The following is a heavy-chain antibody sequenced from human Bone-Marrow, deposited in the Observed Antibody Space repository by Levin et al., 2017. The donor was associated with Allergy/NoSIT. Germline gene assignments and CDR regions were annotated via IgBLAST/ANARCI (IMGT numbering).Heavy chain of an antibody. CDR2: ISVTGTYI. CDR1: GFPFQNYN. D-gene: IGHD2-15*01. CDR3: ASDPMTCSGGGCYHFDY. V-gene: IGHV3-21*01. J-gene: IGHJ4*02. Sequence: GESLKISCAASGFPFQNYNMHWVRQTPGKGLEWVSSISVTGTYIYYADSVKGRFTISRDNTKNSLYLRLNSLRAEDTALYFCASDPMTCSGGGCYHFDYWGRGALVTVSS.